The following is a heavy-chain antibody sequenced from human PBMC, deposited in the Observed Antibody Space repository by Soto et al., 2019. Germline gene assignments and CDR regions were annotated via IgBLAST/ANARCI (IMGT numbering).Heavy chain of an antibody. V-gene: IGHV3-74*01. D-gene: IGHD2-8*01. J-gene: IGHJ3*02. CDR2: INPDASDA. Sequence: EVQLVESGGGLVQPGGSLRLSCAASGFTFSSHWLHWVRQTPGEGLVSVSRINPDASDADYADSVKGRFTISRDNAKSTLYLDMYSLRAEDTGVYYCARPKTMVYSAFDTWGQGTMVTVSS. CDR1: GFTFSSHW. CDR3: ARPKTMVYSAFDT.